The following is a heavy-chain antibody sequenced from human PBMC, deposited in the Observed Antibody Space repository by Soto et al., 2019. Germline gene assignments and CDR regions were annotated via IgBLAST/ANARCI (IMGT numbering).Heavy chain of an antibody. D-gene: IGHD1-1*01. J-gene: IGHJ4*01. CDR1: GDSITIGAYS. CDR2: IDHRGST. Sequence: SETLSLTCDVSGDSITIGAYSLSWIWQQKGQGLEWSGYIDHRGSTYYNPSLKSRATISIDPSKNQFYLRLRSVTAADTAVYFCARSSDGHSLFLNAPGNWDQGTPVTV. V-gene: IGHV4-30-2*01. CDR3: ARSSDGHSLFLNAPGN.